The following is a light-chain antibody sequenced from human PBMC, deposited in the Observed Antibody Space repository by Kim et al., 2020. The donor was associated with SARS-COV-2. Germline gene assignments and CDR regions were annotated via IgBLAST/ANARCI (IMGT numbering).Light chain of an antibody. CDR2: GNS. CDR1: SSNIGAGYD. J-gene: IGLJ2*01. CDR3: QSYDSSLSAYVV. Sequence: QSVLTQPPSVSGAPGQRVTISCTGSSSNIGAGYDVHWYQQLPGTAPKLLIYGNSNRPSGVPDRFSGSKSGTSASLAITGLQAEDEADYYCQSYDSSLSAYVVFGGGTQLIVL. V-gene: IGLV1-40*01.